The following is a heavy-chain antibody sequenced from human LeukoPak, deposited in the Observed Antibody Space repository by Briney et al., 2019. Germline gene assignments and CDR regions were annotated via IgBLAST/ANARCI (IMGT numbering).Heavy chain of an antibody. Sequence: SQTLSLTCAISGDSVSTNSAAWNWIRQSPSRGLEWLGRTFYRSEWYNDYAVSVKSRITIKPDTSKNQFSLRLTSVTAADTAVYYCARESYSGRAHFDYWGQGTLVTVSS. CDR2: TFYRSEWYN. CDR1: GDSVSTNSAA. V-gene: IGHV6-1*01. J-gene: IGHJ4*02. CDR3: ARESYSGRAHFDY. D-gene: IGHD5-12*01.